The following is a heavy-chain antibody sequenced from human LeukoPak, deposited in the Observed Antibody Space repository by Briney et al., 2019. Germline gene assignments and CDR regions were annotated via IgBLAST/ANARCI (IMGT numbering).Heavy chain of an antibody. CDR2: INPNSGGT. CDR3: ARGGYSGYDTSFYDP. CDR1: GYTFTGYY. J-gene: IGHJ5*02. D-gene: IGHD5-12*01. Sequence: ASVKVSCKASGYTFTGYYMHWVRQAPGQGLEWMGWINPNSGGTNYAQKFQGRVTITADKSTSTAYMELSSLRSEDTAVYYCARGGYSGYDTSFYDPWGQGTLVTVSS. V-gene: IGHV1-2*02.